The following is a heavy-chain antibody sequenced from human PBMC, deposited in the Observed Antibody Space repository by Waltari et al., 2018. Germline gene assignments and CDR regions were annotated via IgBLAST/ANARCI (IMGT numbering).Heavy chain of an antibody. D-gene: IGHD3-9*01. Sequence: QVQLVQSGAEVRKPGAPVKVPCKTSGYTFPNHDSNRFRQGTGQGLEWMGWMNPNSGNIGSEWKFQGRVAMTRDTSTNTAYMELRSLRSDDTAVYYCARRRAGIVTPYNWFDLWGQGTLVTVSS. CDR2: MNPNSGNI. V-gene: IGHV1-8*01. J-gene: IGHJ5*02. CDR1: GYTFPNHD. CDR3: ARRRAGIVTPYNWFDL.